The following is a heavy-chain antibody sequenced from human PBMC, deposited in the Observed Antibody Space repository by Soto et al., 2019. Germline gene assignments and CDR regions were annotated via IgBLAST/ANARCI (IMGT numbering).Heavy chain of an antibody. CDR1: GDSISSGDSY. CDR2: INSSGRT. Sequence: SETLSLTCSVSGDSISSGDSYWSLIRQAPGKGLEWIGYINSSGRTYYKPSLKSRVSISIDTSTNQFSLRLTSVTVADTAVYYCARVGGIVGATTHDYWGQGTLVTVSS. V-gene: IGHV4-30-4*01. D-gene: IGHD1-26*01. CDR3: ARVGGIVGATTHDY. J-gene: IGHJ4*02.